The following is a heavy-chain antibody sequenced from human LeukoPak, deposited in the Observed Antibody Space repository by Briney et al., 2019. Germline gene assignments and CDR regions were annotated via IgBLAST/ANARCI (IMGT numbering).Heavy chain of an antibody. CDR2: ISAYNGNT. J-gene: IGHJ6*02. D-gene: IGHD2-2*01. CDR1: GYTFTSYG. Sequence: ASVKVSCKASGYTFTSYGISWVRQAPRQGLEWMGWISAYNGNTNYAQKLQGRVTMTTDTSTSTAYMELRSPRSDDTAVYYCARDAGYCSSTSCPYGMGVWGQGTTVTVSS. V-gene: IGHV1-18*04. CDR3: ARDAGYCSSTSCPYGMGV.